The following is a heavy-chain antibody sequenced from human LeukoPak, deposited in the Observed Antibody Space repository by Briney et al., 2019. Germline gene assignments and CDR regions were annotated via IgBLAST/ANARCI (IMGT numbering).Heavy chain of an antibody. J-gene: IGHJ4*02. Sequence: SGGSLRVSCAASGFTFSSYVMSWVRQAPGKGRKWVFDISGSGGSTYYADYVKGRFTNFSDNSKNTLYLPMHSLRAEDTAVYYCANISGTHTSPPYDYWCQGPLATVSS. D-gene: IGHD1-26*01. CDR2: ISGSGGST. V-gene: IGHV3-23*01. CDR3: ANISGTHTSPPYDY. CDR1: GFTFSSYV.